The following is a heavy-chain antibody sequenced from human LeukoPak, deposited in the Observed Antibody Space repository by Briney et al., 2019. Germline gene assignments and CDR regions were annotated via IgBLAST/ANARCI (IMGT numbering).Heavy chain of an antibody. D-gene: IGHD5-12*01. CDR3: ARDRGYSGYDLGFFDY. V-gene: IGHV3-48*02. J-gene: IGHJ4*02. Sequence: GGSLRLPCAASGFTFSSYSMNWVPQAPGKGLEWVSYISSSSTIYYADPVKGRFTISRDNAKNSLYLQMNSLRDEDTAVYYCARDRGYSGYDLGFFDYWGQGTLVTVSS. CDR2: ISSSSTI. CDR1: GFTFSSYS.